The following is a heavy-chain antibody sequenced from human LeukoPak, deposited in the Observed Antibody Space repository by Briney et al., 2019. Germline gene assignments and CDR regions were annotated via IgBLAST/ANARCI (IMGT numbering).Heavy chain of an antibody. CDR3: AKELGRGGDTSGDYYLDAFDI. V-gene: IGHV3-53*01. CDR1: GFTVSTNY. J-gene: IGHJ3*02. CDR2: IYAGGST. Sequence: GGSLRLSCAASGFTVSTNYMAWVRQPPGKGLEWVSIIYAGGSTYYADSVKGRFTISRDNSKNTLYLQMNSLRAEDTAVYKCAKELGRGGDTSGDYYLDAFDIWGQGTMVTVSS. D-gene: IGHD3-22*01.